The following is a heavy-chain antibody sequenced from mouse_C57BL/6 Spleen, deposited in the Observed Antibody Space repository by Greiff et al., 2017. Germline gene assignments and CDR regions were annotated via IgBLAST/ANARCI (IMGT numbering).Heavy chain of an antibody. D-gene: IGHD2-1*01. CDR3: ARGVYYGNYDFFDY. Sequence: VQLQQSGAELVRPGASVKLSCKASGYTFTDYYINWVKQRPGQGLEWIARIYPGSGNTYYNEKFKGKATLTAEKSSSTAYMQLSSLTSEDSAVYFCARGVYYGNYDFFDYWGQGTTLTVSS. CDR2: IYPGSGNT. CDR1: GYTFTDYY. V-gene: IGHV1-76*01. J-gene: IGHJ2*01.